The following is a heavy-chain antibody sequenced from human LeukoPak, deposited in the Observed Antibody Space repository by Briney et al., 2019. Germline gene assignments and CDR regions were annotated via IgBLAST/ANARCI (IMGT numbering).Heavy chain of an antibody. J-gene: IGHJ5*02. CDR2: INPNSGDT. D-gene: IGHD3-22*01. CDR3: ARERESSGYSPVDP. CDR1: GYTFTGHY. V-gene: IGHV1-2*02. Sequence: ASVKVSCKASGYTFTGHYMHWVRQAPGQGLEWMGWINPNSGDTKYAPEFEGRVTMTRDTSKTTAYMALSGLRSDDTAVYYCARERESSGYSPVDPWGQGTQVTVSS.